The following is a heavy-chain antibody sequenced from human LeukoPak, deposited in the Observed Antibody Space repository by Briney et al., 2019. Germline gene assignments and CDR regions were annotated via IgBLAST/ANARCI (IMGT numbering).Heavy chain of an antibody. J-gene: IGHJ6*02. V-gene: IGHV4-34*01. CDR3: ARGDIVVVPAATYYYYYGMDV. CDR2: INHSGST. D-gene: IGHD2-2*01. Sequence: QXXGKGLEXXGEINHSGSTNYNPSPKSRVTISVDTSKNQFSLKLSSVTAADTAVYYCARGDIVVVPAATYYYYYGMDVWGQGTTVTVSS.